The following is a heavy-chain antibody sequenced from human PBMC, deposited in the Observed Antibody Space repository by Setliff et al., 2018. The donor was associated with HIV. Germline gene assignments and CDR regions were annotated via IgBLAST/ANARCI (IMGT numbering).Heavy chain of an antibody. CDR3: ARSSLYCSGGSCHLTWFDP. J-gene: IGHJ5*02. D-gene: IGHD2-15*01. Sequence: SETLSLTCTLAGGSISRSNYVWGWIRQSPGKGLEWIGSIYYSGTTYYNPSLKSRVTVSIDTSKNQFSLEMTSMTAADTAVYYCARSSLYCSGGSCHLTWFDPWGQGVKVTVSS. V-gene: IGHV4-39*01. CDR2: IYYSGTT. CDR1: GGSISRSNYV.